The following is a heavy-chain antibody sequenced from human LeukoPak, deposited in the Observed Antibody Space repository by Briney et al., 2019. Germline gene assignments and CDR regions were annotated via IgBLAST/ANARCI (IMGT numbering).Heavy chain of an antibody. D-gene: IGHD2-2*01. CDR1: GGSISSYY. CDR2: IYDSGIT. Sequence: SETLSLTCTVSGGSISSYYWSWIRQLPGRGLEWIGYIYDSGITKYNPSLKSRVPISLDTSKNQFSLKLSSLTAADTAVYYCARGGYQLPLYYYYMDVWGKGTTVTVSS. CDR3: ARGGYQLPLYYYYMDV. V-gene: IGHV4-59*12. J-gene: IGHJ6*03.